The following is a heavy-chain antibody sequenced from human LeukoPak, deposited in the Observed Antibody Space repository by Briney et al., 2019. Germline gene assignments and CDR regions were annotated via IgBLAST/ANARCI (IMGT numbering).Heavy chain of an antibody. Sequence: SETLSLTCAVYGGSFSGYYWSWIRQPPGKGLERIGEINHSGSTNYNPSLKSRVTISVDTSKNQFSLKLSSVTAADTAVYYCARAPYYYDSSGLFDPWGQGTLVTVSS. CDR2: INHSGST. D-gene: IGHD3-22*01. CDR3: ARAPYYYDSSGLFDP. J-gene: IGHJ5*02. V-gene: IGHV4-34*01. CDR1: GGSFSGYY.